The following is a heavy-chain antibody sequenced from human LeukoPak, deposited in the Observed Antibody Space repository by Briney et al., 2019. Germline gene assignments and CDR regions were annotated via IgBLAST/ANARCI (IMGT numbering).Heavy chain of an antibody. V-gene: IGHV3-21*01. Sequence: PGGSLRLSCAASGFTFSSYSMNWVRQAPGKGLEWVSSISSSSSYIYYADSVKGRFTISRDNAKSSLYLQMDGLRAEDTAVYHCVRESDVWSGPGIGRPLDVWGKGTTVTVSS. J-gene: IGHJ6*04. CDR2: ISSSSSYI. CDR3: VRESDVWSGPGIGRPLDV. D-gene: IGHD3-3*01. CDR1: GFTFSSYS.